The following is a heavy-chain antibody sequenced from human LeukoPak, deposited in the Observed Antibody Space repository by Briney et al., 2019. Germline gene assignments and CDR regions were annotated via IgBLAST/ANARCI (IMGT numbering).Heavy chain of an antibody. V-gene: IGHV1-46*01. D-gene: IGHD5-24*01. J-gene: IGHJ4*02. Sequence: ASVKVSCKASAYIFTTYYMHWVRQAPGQGLEWMGIINPTGGSASYAQKFQGRVTMTRDTSTSTVYMELSRLTSEDTAVYYCATCEDGYNYWGYWGQGTLVTVSS. CDR3: ATCEDGYNYWGY. CDR1: AYIFTTYY. CDR2: INPTGGSA.